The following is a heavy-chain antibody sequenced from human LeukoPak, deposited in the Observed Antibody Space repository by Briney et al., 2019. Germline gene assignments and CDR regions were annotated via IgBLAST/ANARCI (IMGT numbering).Heavy chain of an antibody. CDR1: GGTFSSYA. V-gene: IGHV1-69*13. D-gene: IGHD5-24*01. J-gene: IGHJ6*03. CDR2: IIPIFGTA. CDR3: ARARVSRDGYNPYYYYYMDV. Sequence: GASVKVSCKASGGTFSSYAISWVRQAPGQGLEWMGGIIPIFGTANYAQKFQGRVTITADESTSTAYMELSSLRSEDTAVYYCARARVSRDGYNPYYYYYMDVWGKGTTATISS.